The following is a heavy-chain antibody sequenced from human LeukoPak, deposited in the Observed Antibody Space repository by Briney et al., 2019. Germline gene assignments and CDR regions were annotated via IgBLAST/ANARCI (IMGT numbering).Heavy chain of an antibody. V-gene: IGHV3-74*01. CDR3: ARGLVVRGVIISPFDY. CDR1: GFTFSSYW. D-gene: IGHD3-10*01. CDR2: INSDGSST. J-gene: IGHJ4*02. Sequence: PGGSLRLSCAASGFTFSSYWMHWVRQAPGKGLVWVSRINSDGSSTSYADSVKGRFTISRDNAKNSLYLQMNSLRAEDTAVYYCARGLVVRGVIISPFDYWGQGTLVTVSS.